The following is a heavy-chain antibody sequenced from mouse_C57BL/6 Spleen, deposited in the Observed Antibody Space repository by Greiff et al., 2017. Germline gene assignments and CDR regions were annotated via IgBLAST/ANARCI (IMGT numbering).Heavy chain of an antibody. CDR3: ARSLYYGSSYWYFDV. Sequence: QVQLQQPGAELVRPGSSVKLSCKASGYTFTSYWMDWVKQRPGQGLEWIGNIYPSDSETHYNQKFKDKATLTVDKSSSTAYMQLSSLTSKDSAVDYCARSLYYGSSYWYFDVWGTGTTVTVSS. D-gene: IGHD1-1*01. CDR2: IYPSDSET. V-gene: IGHV1-61*01. J-gene: IGHJ1*03. CDR1: GYTFTSYW.